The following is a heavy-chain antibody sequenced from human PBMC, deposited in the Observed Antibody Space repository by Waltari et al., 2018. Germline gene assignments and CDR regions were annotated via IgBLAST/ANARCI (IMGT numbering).Heavy chain of an antibody. CDR1: GFTFSGYW. D-gene: IGHD3-3*01. J-gene: IGHJ4*02. Sequence: EVQLVESGGGLVQPGGSLRLSCAASGFTFSGYWMSWVRQAPGKGLEWVANIKRDGSEKYYVSSVRGRFTISRDNAKNSLYLQMNSLSAEDTAVYYCARDFSYYAFDFWGQGTPVTVSS. V-gene: IGHV3-7*01. CDR2: IKRDGSEK. CDR3: ARDFSYYAFDF.